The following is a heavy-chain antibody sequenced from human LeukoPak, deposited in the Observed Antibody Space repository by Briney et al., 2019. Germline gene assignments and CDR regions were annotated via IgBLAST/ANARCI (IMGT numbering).Heavy chain of an antibody. Sequence: ASVKVSCKASGYTFTDYYMHWVRQAPGQGLEWMGCINPNSGGTNYAQKFQGRVTLTRDTSISTAYMELSSLRSDDTAVYFCAKIREVGTNNGVVVVPTFGAFDIWGQGTMVTVSS. V-gene: IGHV1-2*02. J-gene: IGHJ3*02. D-gene: IGHD2-15*01. CDR3: AKIREVGTNNGVVVVPTFGAFDI. CDR1: GYTFTDYY. CDR2: INPNSGGT.